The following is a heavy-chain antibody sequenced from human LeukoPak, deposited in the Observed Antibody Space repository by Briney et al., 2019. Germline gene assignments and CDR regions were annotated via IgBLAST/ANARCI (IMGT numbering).Heavy chain of an antibody. J-gene: IGHJ4*02. CDR2: IKQDGSEK. CDR3: ATDDPEWLVYFDY. V-gene: IGHV3-7*04. Sequence: GGSLRLSCAASGFTFSSYWMSWVRQAPGKGLEWVANIKQDGSEKYYVDSVKGRFTISRDNAKNSLYLQMNSLRAEDTAVYYCATDDPEWLVYFDYWGQGTLVTVSS. CDR1: GFTFSSYW. D-gene: IGHD3-3*01.